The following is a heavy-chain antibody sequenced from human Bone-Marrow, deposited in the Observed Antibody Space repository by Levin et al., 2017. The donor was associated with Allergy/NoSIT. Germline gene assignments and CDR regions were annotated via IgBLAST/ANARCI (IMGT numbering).Heavy chain of an antibody. V-gene: IGHV3-23*01. CDR3: AKDGQSSSSWLDN. J-gene: IGHJ4*02. D-gene: IGHD6-13*01. Sequence: LAGGSLRLSCAASGFTFSSFPMNWVRQAPGKGLEWVSVVRASGSSTYYAESVKGRFTISRDNSKNTVYLEMNRLTDADTAVYYCAKDGQSSSSWLDNWGQGTLVIVSS. CDR2: VRASGSST. CDR1: GFTFSSFP.